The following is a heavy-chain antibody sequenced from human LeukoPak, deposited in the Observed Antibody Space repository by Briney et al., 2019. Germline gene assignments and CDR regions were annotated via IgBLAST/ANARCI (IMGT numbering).Heavy chain of an antibody. CDR3: ARVVVAATNWFDP. D-gene: IGHD2-15*01. V-gene: IGHV1-2*02. CDR2: INPYSGGT. CDR1: GYTFTDYY. J-gene: IGHJ5*02. Sequence: ASVQVSCKSSGYTFTDYYMHWVRQAPGQGLEWMGWINPYSGGTNYAQKFQGRVTMTRDTSISTAYMQLSRPTSDDTAVYYCARVVVAATNWFDPWGQGTLVTVSS.